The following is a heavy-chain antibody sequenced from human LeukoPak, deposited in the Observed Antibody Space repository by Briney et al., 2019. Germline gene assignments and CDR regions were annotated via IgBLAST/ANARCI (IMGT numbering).Heavy chain of an antibody. J-gene: IGHJ4*02. D-gene: IGHD2-15*01. Sequence: SETLSLTCTVSGGSISSYYWSWIRQPPGKGLEWIAYISDIGSINYNPSLKSRVTISLDTSKNQFSLKLSSVTAADTAVYYCARGHCSGGSCLFDYWGQGTLVTVSS. CDR3: ARGHCSGGSCLFDY. CDR1: GGSISSYY. V-gene: IGHV4-59*01. CDR2: ISDIGSI.